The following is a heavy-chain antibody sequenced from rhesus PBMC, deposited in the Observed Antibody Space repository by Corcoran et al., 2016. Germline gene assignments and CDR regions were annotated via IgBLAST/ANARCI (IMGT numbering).Heavy chain of an antibody. J-gene: IGHJ5-1*01. D-gene: IGHD3-34*01. CDR2: ISGGSGST. CDR3: ANGGPDKDRFDV. V-gene: IGHV4-173*01. Sequence: QLQLQESGPGVVRPSETLSLTCAFAGDSMRQRWGGWIRQPPGKGLGWMGRISGGSGSTRYSPSLKSRVTISTDTSKSQFSLRLISLTAADTAVYYCANGGPDKDRFDVWGPGVLVTVSS. CDR1: GDSMRQRW.